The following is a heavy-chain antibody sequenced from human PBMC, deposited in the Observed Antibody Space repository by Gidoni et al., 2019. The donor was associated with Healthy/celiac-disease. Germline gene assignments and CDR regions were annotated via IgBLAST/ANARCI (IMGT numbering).Heavy chain of an antibody. Sequence: QITLKMSGPTLVKPTQTLPLTCTFTEFSLSTSGVGMGWIHQPPVKALEWLALIYWDDDKRYSQSLKSRLTITKDTAKNQVVLTMTNMDPVDTATYYCAHTDHIVVVPAGSVEGAFDIWGQGTMVTVSS. J-gene: IGHJ3*02. CDR1: EFSLSTSGVG. CDR2: IYWDDDK. V-gene: IGHV2-5*02. CDR3: AHTDHIVVVPAGSVEGAFDI. D-gene: IGHD2-2*01.